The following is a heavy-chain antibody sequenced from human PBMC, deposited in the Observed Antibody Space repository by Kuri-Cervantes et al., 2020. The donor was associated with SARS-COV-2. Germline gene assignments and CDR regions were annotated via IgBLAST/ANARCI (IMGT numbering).Heavy chain of an antibody. CDR3: VRDGDHWNFDY. CDR1: GFTFSSYA. V-gene: IGHV3-30*07. Sequence: GGSLRLSCAASGFTFSSYAMHWVRQAPGKGLEWVAVISYDGSNKYYADSVKGRFTISRDNSKNMLFLQMNSLRAEDTAVYYCVRDGDHWNFDYWGQGTLVTGSS. J-gene: IGHJ4*02. D-gene: IGHD1-1*01. CDR2: ISYDGSNK.